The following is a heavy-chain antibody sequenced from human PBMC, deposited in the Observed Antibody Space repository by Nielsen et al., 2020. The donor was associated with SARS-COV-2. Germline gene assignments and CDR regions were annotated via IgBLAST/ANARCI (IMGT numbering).Heavy chain of an antibody. D-gene: IGHD3-3*01. Sequence: GESLKISCAASGFTFSSYWMHWVRQAPGKGLEWVAVISYDGSNKYYADSVKGRFTISRDNSKNTLYLQMNSLRAEDTAVYYCARDRTYYDFWSGYLAPTDYYYYGMDVWGQGTTVTVSS. J-gene: IGHJ6*02. CDR1: GFTFSSYW. CDR3: ARDRTYYDFWSGYLAPTDYYYYGMDV. V-gene: IGHV3-30*03. CDR2: ISYDGSNK.